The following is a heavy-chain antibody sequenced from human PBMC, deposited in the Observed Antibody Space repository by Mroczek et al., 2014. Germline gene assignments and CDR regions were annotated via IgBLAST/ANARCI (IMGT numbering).Heavy chain of an antibody. Sequence: QVQLVESGPGLVKPSETLSLTCTVSGGSISSYYWSWIRQPPGKGLEWIGYIYYSGSTNYNPSLKSRVTISVDTSKNQFSLKLSSVTAADTAVYYCARGSSSAHGDAFDIWGQGTMVTVSS. CDR1: GGSISSYY. D-gene: IGHD6-6*01. CDR2: IYYSGST. J-gene: IGHJ3*02. CDR3: ARGSSSAHGDAFDI. V-gene: IGHV4-59*01.